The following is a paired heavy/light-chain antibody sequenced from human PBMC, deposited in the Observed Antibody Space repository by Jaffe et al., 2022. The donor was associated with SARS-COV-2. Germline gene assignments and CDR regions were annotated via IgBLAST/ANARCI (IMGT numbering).Light chain of an antibody. CDR3: MQALQTVT. CDR1: QSLLHSNGYNY. V-gene: IGKV2-28*01. CDR2: LGS. J-gene: IGKJ5*01. Sequence: DIVMTQSPLSLSVTPGEPASISCRSSQSLLHSNGYNYLDWYLQKPGQSPQLLIYLGSNRASGVPDRFSGSGSGTDFTLKISRVEAEDVGVYYCMQALQTVTFGQGTRLEIK.
Heavy chain of an antibody. J-gene: IGHJ6*03. D-gene: IGHD3-10*01. CDR3: ARGAAMVRGVIKDYYLMDV. V-gene: IGHV1-2*05. CDR2: INPKSGDT. Sequence: QVQLVQSGAEVKKPGASVKVSCRTSGYTFTDFYLHWVRQAPGQGLQWMGRINPKSGDTNYAQKFQDRVTMTRDTSISTAYMELSGLRSDDSVVYYCARGAAMVRGVIKDYYLMDVWGKGTTVTVSS. CDR1: GYTFTDFY.